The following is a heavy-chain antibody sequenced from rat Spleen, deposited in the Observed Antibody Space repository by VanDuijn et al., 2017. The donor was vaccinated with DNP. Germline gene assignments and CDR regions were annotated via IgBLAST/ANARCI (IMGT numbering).Heavy chain of an antibody. CDR2: ISPSGSRT. Sequence: EVQLVESGGGLVQAGRSLKLSCAASGFTFSDYNMAWVRQAPKKGLEWVAAISPSGSRTYYPDSVKGRFTISRDNAKSSLYLQMNSLKSEDTATYYCVRQDYEYRYWGQGVMVTVSS. D-gene: IGHD1-5*01. CDR1: GFTFSDYN. J-gene: IGHJ2*01. CDR3: VRQDYEYRY. V-gene: IGHV5S10*01.